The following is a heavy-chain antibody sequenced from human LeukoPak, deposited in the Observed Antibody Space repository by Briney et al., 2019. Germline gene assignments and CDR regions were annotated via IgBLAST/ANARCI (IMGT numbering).Heavy chain of an antibody. D-gene: IGHD6-13*01. J-gene: IGHJ4*02. CDR2: ITSDGSTT. CDR3: ARVGGIAAADQYLYH. Sequence: GGSLRLSCVGSGFSLSDYWMHWVRQTPGKGLMWVSRITSDGSTTWYADSVKGRFTVSRDNAKNTLFLEMNSLRDEDTAVYYCARVGGIAAADQYLYHWGQGTLVTVSS. CDR1: GFSLSDYW. V-gene: IGHV3-74*01.